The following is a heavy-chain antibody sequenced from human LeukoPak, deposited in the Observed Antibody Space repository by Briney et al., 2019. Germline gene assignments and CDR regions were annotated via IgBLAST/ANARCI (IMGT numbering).Heavy chain of an antibody. D-gene: IGHD2-2*01. CDR3: ARGDVVVSAAVRFDP. Sequence: GASVKVSCTPSVYTFTTYGITWGRQAPGQGLEWMGWISAHNGKTNYAQKFQGRVTMTTDTPTSTAYMELRSLRSDDTAVYYCARGDVVVSAAVRFDPWGQGTLVTVSS. J-gene: IGHJ5*02. CDR2: ISAHNGKT. CDR1: VYTFTTYG. V-gene: IGHV1-18*01.